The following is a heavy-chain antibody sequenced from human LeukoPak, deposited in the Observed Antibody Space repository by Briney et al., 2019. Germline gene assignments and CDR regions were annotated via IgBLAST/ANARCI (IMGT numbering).Heavy chain of an antibody. CDR2: VYSGGRT. J-gene: IGHJ4*02. V-gene: IGHV3-53*01. CDR3: ARGTGRS. CDR1: GLNVSSNY. Sequence: GGSLRLSCAASGLNVSSNYMNWVRQAPGKGLEWVSIVYSGGRTHYADSVKGRFTISRDNSKNMLYLQMNNLRAEDTAVYYCARGTGRSWGQGTLVTVSS. D-gene: IGHD6-6*01.